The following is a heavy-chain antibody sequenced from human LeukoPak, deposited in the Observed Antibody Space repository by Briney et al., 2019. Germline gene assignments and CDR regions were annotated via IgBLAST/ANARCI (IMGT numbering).Heavy chain of an antibody. CDR2: INPNSGGT. CDR3: ARGYCSSTSCYDWFDP. J-gene: IGHJ5*02. V-gene: IGHV1-2*02. CDR1: GYTFTGYY. D-gene: IGHD2-2*01. Sequence: GASAKVSCKASGYTFTGYYMHWVRQAPGQGLEWMGWINPNSGGTNYAQKFQGRVTMTRDTSISTAYMELSRLRSDDTAVYYCARGYCSSTSCYDWFDPWGQGTLVTVSS.